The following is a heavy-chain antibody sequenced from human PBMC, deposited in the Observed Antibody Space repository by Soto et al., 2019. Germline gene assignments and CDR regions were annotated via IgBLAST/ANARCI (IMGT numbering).Heavy chain of an antibody. Sequence: GGSLRLSCAASGFTFSSYGMHWVRQAPGKGLEWVAVIWYDGSNKYYADSVKGRFTISRDNSKNTLYLQMNSLRAEDTAVYYRARDWGPYYYDSSGYRNWGQGTLVTVSS. D-gene: IGHD3-22*01. CDR1: GFTFSSYG. CDR2: IWYDGSNK. J-gene: IGHJ4*02. V-gene: IGHV3-33*01. CDR3: ARDWGPYYYDSSGYRN.